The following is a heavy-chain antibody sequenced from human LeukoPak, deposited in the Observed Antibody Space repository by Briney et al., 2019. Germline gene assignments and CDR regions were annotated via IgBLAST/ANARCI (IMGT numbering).Heavy chain of an antibody. D-gene: IGHD3-3*01. CDR1: GFTFDDYT. CDR3: AKDGIGRYYDFWSGPNGDFDY. Sequence: GGSLRLSCAASGFTFDDYTMHSVCHAPGEGLGWVSLISWDGGSTYYADSVKGRFTISRDNSKNSRYVQMNSLRAEDTALYYCAKDGIGRYYDFWSGPNGDFDYWGQGTLVTVSS. CDR2: ISWDGGST. J-gene: IGHJ4*02. V-gene: IGHV3-43D*03.